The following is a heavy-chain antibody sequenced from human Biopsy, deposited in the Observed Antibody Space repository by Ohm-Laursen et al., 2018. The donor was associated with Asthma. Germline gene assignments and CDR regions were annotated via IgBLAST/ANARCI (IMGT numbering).Heavy chain of an antibody. J-gene: IGHJ6*02. Sequence: SLRLSCAASGFTFSKNGMHWVRQAPGKGLEWVAVISYDGSNKYYADSVKGRFTISRDNSKNTLYLQMNSLRAEDTAVYYCARDKPSHIDYYYGMDVWGQGTTVTVSS. CDR2: ISYDGSNK. CDR1: GFTFSKNG. CDR3: ARDKPSHIDYYYGMDV. V-gene: IGHV3-30*19.